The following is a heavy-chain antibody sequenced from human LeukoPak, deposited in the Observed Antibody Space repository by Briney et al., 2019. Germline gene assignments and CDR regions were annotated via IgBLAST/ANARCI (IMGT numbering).Heavy chain of an antibody. CDR1: GFTFSSYW. Sequence: PGGSLRLPCAASGFTFSSYWMHWVRQAPGKGLVWVSRIISDGSSTSYADSVKGRFTISRDNAKNTLYLQMNSLRAEDTAVYYCARDPTVRYFDWLLAGWFDPWGQGTLVTVSS. V-gene: IGHV3-74*01. CDR2: IISDGSST. D-gene: IGHD3-9*01. J-gene: IGHJ5*02. CDR3: ARDPTVRYFDWLLAGWFDP.